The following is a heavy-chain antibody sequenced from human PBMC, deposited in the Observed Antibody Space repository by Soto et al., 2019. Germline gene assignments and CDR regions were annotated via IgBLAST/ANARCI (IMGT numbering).Heavy chain of an antibody. CDR2: IYYSGST. Sequence: PSETLSLTCTVSGGSISSSSYYWGWIRQPPGKGLEWIGSIYYSGSTYYNPSLKSRVTISVDTSKNQFSLKLSSVTAADTAVYYCARHGAPWDSSGYYGWFDPWGQGTLVTVSS. CDR1: GGSISSSSYY. J-gene: IGHJ5*02. V-gene: IGHV4-39*01. D-gene: IGHD3-22*01. CDR3: ARHGAPWDSSGYYGWFDP.